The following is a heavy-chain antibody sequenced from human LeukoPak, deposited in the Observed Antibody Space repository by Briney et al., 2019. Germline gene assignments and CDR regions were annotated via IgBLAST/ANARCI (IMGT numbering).Heavy chain of an antibody. Sequence: PGGSLRLSCAASGFTFSSYWMSWVRQAPGKGLEWVSNIKQDGSEKYYVDSVKGRFTISRDNAKTSLYLQMNSLRAEDTAVYYCASLAAAGIVDFDYWGQGTLVTVSS. CDR3: ASLAAAGIVDFDY. CDR2: IKQDGSEK. CDR1: GFTFSSYW. J-gene: IGHJ4*02. V-gene: IGHV3-7*01. D-gene: IGHD6-13*01.